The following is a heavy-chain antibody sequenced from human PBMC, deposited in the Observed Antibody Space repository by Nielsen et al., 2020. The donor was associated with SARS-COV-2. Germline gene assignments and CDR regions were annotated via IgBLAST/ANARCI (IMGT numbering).Heavy chain of an antibody. CDR2: IRTKPNNYAT. CDR3: TRVNPSSGSWFDAFDI. CDR1: GFTFSDST. D-gene: IGHD6-25*01. J-gene: IGHJ3*02. V-gene: IGHV3-73*01. Sequence: GGSLRLSCAASGFTFSDSTLHWVRQASGKGLEWLGRIRTKPNNYATDYPASVKGRFFISRDDSKNTAYLLMNSLKTDDTAVYYFTRVNPSSGSWFDAFDIWGQGTLVTVSS.